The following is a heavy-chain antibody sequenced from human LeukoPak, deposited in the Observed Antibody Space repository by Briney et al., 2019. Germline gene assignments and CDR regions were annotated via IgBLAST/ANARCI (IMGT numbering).Heavy chain of an antibody. J-gene: IGHJ4*02. CDR1: GDSISSGTYS. V-gene: IGHV4-61*02. CDR2: IHTSGST. CDR3: ARGPASTELWLDYFDY. Sequence: SETLSLTCTVSGDSISSGTYSWSWLRQPAGKGLEWIGRIHTSGSTNYNPSLRSRVTISLDTSKNQFSLKVTSVTAADTAVYYCARGPASTELWLDYFDYWGQGTLVTVSS. D-gene: IGHD3-10*01.